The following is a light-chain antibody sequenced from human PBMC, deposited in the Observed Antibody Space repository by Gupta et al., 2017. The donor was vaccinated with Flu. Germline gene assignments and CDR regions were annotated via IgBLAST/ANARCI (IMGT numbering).Light chain of an antibody. J-gene: IGLJ3*02. V-gene: IGLV1-47*01. CDR3: SAWADALNVGV. CDR1: SSNSGNNY. CDR2: KNN. Sequence: QSLLTHPPPASGTPRPPSPILCPASSSNSGNNYVYWYRQLPGEAPKLLIFKNNNRPSGVPDRYSGSKAGTSASLAITGLQAEDEADYYCSAWADALNVGVFGGGTKLTVL.